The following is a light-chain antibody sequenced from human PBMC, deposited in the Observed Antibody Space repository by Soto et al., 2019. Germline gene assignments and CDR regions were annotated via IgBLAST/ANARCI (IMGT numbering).Light chain of an antibody. CDR1: QIINTW. J-gene: IGKJ5*01. V-gene: IGKV1-5*01. CDR2: DAS. CDR3: QQYNSYPIT. Sequence: IQMTQSPSTLSASVGDRVTITCRASQIINTWLAWYQQKPGKAPKLLIYDASTLESGVPSRFSGRGSGTEFTLTISSLQPDDFATYYCQQYNSYPITFGQGTRLEIK.